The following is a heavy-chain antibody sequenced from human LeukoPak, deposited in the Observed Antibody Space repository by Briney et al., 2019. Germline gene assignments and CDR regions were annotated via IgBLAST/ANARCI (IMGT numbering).Heavy chain of an antibody. D-gene: IGHD6-6*01. CDR3: ARGGGSSPSY. CDR1: GGSISSNSGSYY. CDR2: IYPSGST. V-gene: IGHV4-61*02. Sequence: SETLSLTCTVSGGSISSNSGSYYWSWIRQPAGKGLEWIGRIYPSGSTAYNPSLESRVTISVDTSKNQFSLNLNSVTAADTAVYYCARGGGSSPSYWGQGTLVTVSS. J-gene: IGHJ4*02.